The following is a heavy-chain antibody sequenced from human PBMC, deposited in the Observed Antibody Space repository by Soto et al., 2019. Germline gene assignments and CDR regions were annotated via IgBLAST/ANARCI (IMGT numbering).Heavy chain of an antibody. CDR3: VLLGVFDH. D-gene: IGHD3-3*01. CDR2: SNSNSGNS. CDR1: GYTFTSYN. Sequence: GASVKVSCKASGYTFTSYNINWVRQAPGQGLEWVAGSNSNSGNSDHAQKFQGRPTVTRDTSISTAYMELSSLRSDDTAVYYCVLLGVFDHWGPRTLVTVSS. V-gene: IGHV1-8*01. J-gene: IGHJ4*02.